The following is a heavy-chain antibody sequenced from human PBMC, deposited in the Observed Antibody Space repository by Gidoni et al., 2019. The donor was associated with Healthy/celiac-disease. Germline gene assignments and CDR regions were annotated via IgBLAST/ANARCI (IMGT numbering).Heavy chain of an antibody. CDR1: GFTFSSYW. CDR2: INSDGSST. CDR3: ARAFTPLAAAGTNWFDP. D-gene: IGHD6-13*01. V-gene: IGHV3-74*01. Sequence: EVQLVESGGGLVQPGGSLRLSCAASGFTFSSYWMHWVRQAPGKGLVWVSRINSDGSSTSYADSVKGRFTISRDNAKNTLYLQMNSLRAEDTAVYYCARAFTPLAAAGTNWFDPWGQGTLVTVSS. J-gene: IGHJ5*02.